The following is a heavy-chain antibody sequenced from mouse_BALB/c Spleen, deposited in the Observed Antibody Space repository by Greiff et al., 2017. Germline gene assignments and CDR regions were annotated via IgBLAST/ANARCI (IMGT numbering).Heavy chain of an antibody. Sequence: VKLMESGAELVRPGSSVKISCKASGYAFSSYWMNWVKQRPGQGLEWIGQIYPGDGDTNYNGKFKGKATLTADKSSSTAYMQLSSLTSEDSAVYFCARGGGTGYFDYWGQGTTLTVSS. CDR1: GYAFSSYW. CDR2: IYPGDGDT. V-gene: IGHV1-80*01. CDR3: ARGGGTGYFDY. D-gene: IGHD4-1*01. J-gene: IGHJ2*01.